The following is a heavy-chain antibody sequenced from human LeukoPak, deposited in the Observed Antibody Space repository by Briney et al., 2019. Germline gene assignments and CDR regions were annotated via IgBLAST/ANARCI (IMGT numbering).Heavy chain of an antibody. CDR3: AGVYYCSGSSFDY. CDR1: GFTFSSCS. V-gene: IGHV3-21*01. J-gene: IGHJ4*02. CDR2: ISSSGNYI. D-gene: IGHD3-10*01. Sequence: KPGGSLRLSCAASGFTFSSCSMNWVRQAPGKGLEWVSFISSSGNYIYYADSMKGRFTISRDNAKNSLYLQMNSLRAEDTAVYYCAGVYYCSGSSFDYWGQGTLVTVSS.